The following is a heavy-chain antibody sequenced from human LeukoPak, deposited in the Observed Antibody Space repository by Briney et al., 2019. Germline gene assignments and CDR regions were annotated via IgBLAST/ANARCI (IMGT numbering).Heavy chain of an antibody. CDR1: GFTFSSYA. Sequence: GRSLRLSCAASGFTFSSYAMHWVRQAPGKGLEWVAVISYDGSNKYYADSVKGRSTISRDNSKNTLYLQMNSLRAEDTAVYYCARAYCSSTSCYHPPYYYGMDVWGQGTTVTVSS. CDR3: ARAYCSSTSCYHPPYYYGMDV. J-gene: IGHJ6*02. CDR2: ISYDGSNK. V-gene: IGHV3-30-3*01. D-gene: IGHD2-2*01.